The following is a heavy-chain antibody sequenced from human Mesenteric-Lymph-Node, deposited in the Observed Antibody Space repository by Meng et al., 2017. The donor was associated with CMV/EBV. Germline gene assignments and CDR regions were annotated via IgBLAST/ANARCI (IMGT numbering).Heavy chain of an antibody. CDR2: ISSSSSYI. CDR3: AKDQGGVTTVTLGWFDP. J-gene: IGHJ5*02. Sequence: GESLKISCAASGFTFSSYSMNWVRQAPGKGLEWVSSISSSSSYIYYADSVKGRFTISRDNAKNSLYLQMNSLRAEDTAVYYCAKDQGGVTTVTLGWFDPWGQGTLVTVSS. V-gene: IGHV3-21*01. D-gene: IGHD4-11*01. CDR1: GFTFSSYS.